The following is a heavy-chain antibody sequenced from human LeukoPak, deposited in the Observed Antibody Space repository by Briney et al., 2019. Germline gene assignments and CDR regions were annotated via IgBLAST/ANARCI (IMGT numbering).Heavy chain of an antibody. CDR2: ISGSGVST. V-gene: IGHV3-23*01. D-gene: IGHD2-2*01. J-gene: IGHJ4*02. CDR3: VKEGVDCSSTSCYVDY. CDR1: GFTFRSYA. Sequence: GGSLRLSCVASGFTFRSYAMSWVHQAPGKGLEWVSIISGSGVSTYYVDSVKGRFTISRGNSKNTLYLQMNSLRAEDTAIYYCVKEGVDCSSTSCYVDYWGQGILVTVSS.